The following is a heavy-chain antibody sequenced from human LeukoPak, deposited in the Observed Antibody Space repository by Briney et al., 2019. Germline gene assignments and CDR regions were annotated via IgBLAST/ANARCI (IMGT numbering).Heavy chain of an antibody. CDR1: GFTFSNYE. CDR3: ARESTDDNFDI. CDR2: ISSSGTM. Sequence: PGGSLRLSCAASGFTFSNYEMNWVRQTPGKGLEWILYISSSGTMYYSGSVTGRFTISRDNAKNAPYLQMKSLRAEDTAVYYCARESTDDNFDIWGQGTMVTVSS. J-gene: IGHJ3*02. D-gene: IGHD3-22*01. V-gene: IGHV3-48*03.